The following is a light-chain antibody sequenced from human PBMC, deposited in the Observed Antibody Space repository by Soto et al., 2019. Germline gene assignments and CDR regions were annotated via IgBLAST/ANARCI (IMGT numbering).Light chain of an antibody. V-gene: IGKV1-39*01. CDR3: QQSYGTPLT. CDR1: QSISNY. J-gene: IGKJ4*01. Sequence: DMEMTQSPSSLSAFVGDRVTITCRASQSISNYLKWYQHKPGKVPKLLIYAASSLQSGVPTRFSSSGSGTDFTLTINRLQPEDFATYYCQQSYGTPLTFGGGTKIEIK. CDR2: AAS.